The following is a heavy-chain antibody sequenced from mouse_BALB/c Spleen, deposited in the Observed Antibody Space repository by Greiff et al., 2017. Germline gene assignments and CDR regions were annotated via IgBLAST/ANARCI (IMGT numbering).Heavy chain of an antibody. Sequence: VQLQQSGAELAKPGASVKMSCKASGYTFTSSWMHWVKQRPGQGLEWIGYINPSTGYTEYNQKFKDKATLTADKSSSTAYMQLSSLTSEDSAVYYCEIYYRYDGFAYWGQGTLVTVSA. CDR3: EIYYRYDGFAY. CDR1: GYTFTSSW. J-gene: IGHJ3*01. CDR2: INPSTGYT. V-gene: IGHV1-7*01. D-gene: IGHD2-14*01.